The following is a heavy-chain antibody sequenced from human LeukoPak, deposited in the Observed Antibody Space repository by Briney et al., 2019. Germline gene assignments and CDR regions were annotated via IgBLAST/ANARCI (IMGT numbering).Heavy chain of an antibody. D-gene: IGHD4-17*01. CDR1: GFTFSSYA. V-gene: IGHV3-23*01. CDR3: ARVRYGELDV. Sequence: GGSLRLSCTASGFTFSSYAMSWVRQAPGKGLEWVSSMSGSGGSTYYADSVKGRFTISRDDSKNTLYLQMNSLRAEDTAIYYCARVRYGELDVWGQGTTVTVSS. CDR2: MSGSGGST. J-gene: IGHJ6*02.